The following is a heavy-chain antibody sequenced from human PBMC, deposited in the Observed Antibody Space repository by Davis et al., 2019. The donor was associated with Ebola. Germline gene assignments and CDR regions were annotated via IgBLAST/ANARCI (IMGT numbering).Heavy chain of an antibody. CDR3: ARDGSRWFGELLTANYYYYGMDV. CDR2: ISSDSDYI. CDR1: GFTFSTYS. J-gene: IGHJ6*04. D-gene: IGHD3-10*01. Sequence: GESLKISCAASGFTFSTYSMSWVRQAPGKALEWVSSISSDSDYIYYADSAKGRFTISRDNAKNSLYLQMNSLRAEDTAVYYCARDGSRWFGELLTANYYYYGMDVWGKGTTVTVSS. V-gene: IGHV3-21*01.